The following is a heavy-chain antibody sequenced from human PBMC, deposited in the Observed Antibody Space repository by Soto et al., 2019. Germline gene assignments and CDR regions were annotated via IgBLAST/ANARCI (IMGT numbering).Heavy chain of an antibody. V-gene: IGHV4-30-4*01. Sequence: SGTLSLTCTVSGGSISSGDYYWSWIRQPPGKGLEWIGYIYYSGSTYYNPSLKSRVTISVDTSKNQFSLKLSSVTAADTAVYYCARDRDGRAVDYWGQGTLVTVPQ. CDR2: IYYSGST. J-gene: IGHJ4*02. CDR1: GGSISSGDYY. D-gene: IGHD2-21*02. CDR3: ARDRDGRAVDY.